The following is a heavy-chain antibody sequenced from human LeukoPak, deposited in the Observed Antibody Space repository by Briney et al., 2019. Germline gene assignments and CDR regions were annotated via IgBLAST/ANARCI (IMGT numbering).Heavy chain of an antibody. V-gene: IGHV4-4*07. CDR2: IYTSGST. D-gene: IGHD3-16*01. CDR1: GGSISSYY. Sequence: PSETLSLTCTVSGGSISSYYWSWVRQPAGKGLEWIGRIYTSGSTNYNPSLKSRVTMSVDTSKNQFSLKQSSVTAADTAMYYCARGGTMGNANWFDPWGQGTLVTVSS. J-gene: IGHJ5*02. CDR3: ARGGTMGNANWFDP.